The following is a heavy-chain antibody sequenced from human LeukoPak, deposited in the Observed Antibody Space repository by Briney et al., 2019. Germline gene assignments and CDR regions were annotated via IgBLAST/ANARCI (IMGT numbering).Heavy chain of an antibody. D-gene: IGHD1-14*01. CDR1: GGSICSYC. V-gene: IGHV4-59*01. Sequence: SETLSLTWTVSGGSICSYCWSWIRQPPGKGREWIGYIYYCGSTNYNPSIKSRVTISVHTSKNQFSLKLSSVTAADTAVYYCARGPSGSGDAFDIWGQGTMVTVSS. CDR2: IYYCGST. CDR3: ARGPSGSGDAFDI. J-gene: IGHJ3*02.